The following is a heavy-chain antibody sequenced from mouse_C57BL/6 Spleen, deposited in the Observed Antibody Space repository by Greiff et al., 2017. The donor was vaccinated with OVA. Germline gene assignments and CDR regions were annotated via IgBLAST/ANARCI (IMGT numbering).Heavy chain of an antibody. CDR2: IWSGGST. V-gene: IGHV2-2*01. CDR3: AGYDYDRDYAMDY. D-gene: IGHD2-4*01. Sequence: VQVVESGPGLVQPSQSLSITCTVSGFSLTSYGVHWVRQSPGKGLEWLGVIWSGGSTDYNAAFISRLSISKDNSKSQVFFKMNSLQADDTAIYYCAGYDYDRDYAMDYWGQGTSVTVSS. J-gene: IGHJ4*01. CDR1: GFSLTSYG.